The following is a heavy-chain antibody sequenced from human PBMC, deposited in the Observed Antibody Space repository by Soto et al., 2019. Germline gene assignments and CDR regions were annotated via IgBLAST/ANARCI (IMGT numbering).Heavy chain of an antibody. CDR2: IYPGDSDT. J-gene: IGHJ4*02. D-gene: IGHD6-19*01. CDR3: ARHFNRSGWYLGFDY. Sequence: GESLKIACKASGYSFTSYWIGWVRQMPGKGREWMGIIYPGDSDTRYSPSFQGQVTISADKSISTAYLQWSSLKASDTAMYYCARHFNRSGWYLGFDYWGQGTLVTV. V-gene: IGHV5-51*01. CDR1: GYSFTSYW.